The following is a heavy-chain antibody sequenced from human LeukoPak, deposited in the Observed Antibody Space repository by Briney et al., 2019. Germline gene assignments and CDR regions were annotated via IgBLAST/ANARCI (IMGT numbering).Heavy chain of an antibody. V-gene: IGHV4-59*11. CDR2: IYYTGST. J-gene: IGHJ4*02. CDR1: GGSISGHH. CDR3: ARQAHCSGTNCYPFDY. Sequence: PSETLSLTCTVSGGSISGHHWSWIRQPPGKGLEWIGWIYYTGSTSYNPSLKSRVTISVDTSKNQFSLKLSSVTAADTAVYYCARQAHCSGTNCYPFDYWGQGTLVTVSS. D-gene: IGHD2-2*01.